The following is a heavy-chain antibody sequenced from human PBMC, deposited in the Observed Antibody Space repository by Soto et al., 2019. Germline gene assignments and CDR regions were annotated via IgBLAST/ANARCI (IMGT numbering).Heavy chain of an antibody. Sequence: LSLSCAASGFSFGSYALSWVRQAPGKGLEWVSTISGSDGKTFYADAVKGRFSISRDTSQNTLYLQMNSLRADDTAIYYCARWSYLDYWGQGTRVTVSS. CDR3: ARWSYLDY. V-gene: IGHV3-23*01. CDR1: GFSFGSYA. D-gene: IGHD3-3*01. J-gene: IGHJ4*02. CDR2: ISGSDGKT.